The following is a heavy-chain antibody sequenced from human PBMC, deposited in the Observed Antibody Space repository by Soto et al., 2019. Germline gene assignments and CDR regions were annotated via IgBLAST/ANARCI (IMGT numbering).Heavy chain of an antibody. D-gene: IGHD2-2*02. J-gene: IGHJ6*02. CDR1: GGSISSGGHY. CDR2: IYYSGST. Sequence: PSETLSLTCTVSGGSISSGGHYWTWIRQHPGKALEWMGYIYYSGSTYYNQSLKSRVTLSVDTSKNQFSLKLTSVTAAYTAGNYCARIVVPAAIVYYYYGMDVWGQGTTVTVSS. CDR3: ARIVVPAAIVYYYYGMDV. V-gene: IGHV4-31*03.